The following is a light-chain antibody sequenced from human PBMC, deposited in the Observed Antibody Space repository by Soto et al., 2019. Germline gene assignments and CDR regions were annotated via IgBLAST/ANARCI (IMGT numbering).Light chain of an antibody. J-gene: IGLJ2*01. CDR2: EVT. CDR1: SGDIGGYNY. Sequence: QSALTQPASVSGSPGQSITISCTGTSGDIGGYNYVSWYQQHPGKAPKLLISEVTNRPSGVSNRFSGSKSGNTASLTISGLQAEDEADYDCRSYTTDITPVVFGGGTQLTVL. V-gene: IGLV2-14*01. CDR3: RSYTTDITPVV.